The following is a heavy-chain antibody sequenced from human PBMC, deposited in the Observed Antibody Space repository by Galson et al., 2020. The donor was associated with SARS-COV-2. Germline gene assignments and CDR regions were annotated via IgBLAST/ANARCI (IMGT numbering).Heavy chain of an antibody. D-gene: IGHD5-12*01. J-gene: IGHJ4*02. V-gene: IGHV3-33*01. Sequence: QAGESLRLSCAASGFTFSSYGMHWVRQAPGKGLEWVAVIWYDGSNKYYADSVKGRFTISRDNSKNTLYLQMNSLRAEDTAVYYCAREGVEMATIKSGFGLWGQGTLVTVSS. CDR1: GFTFSSYG. CDR3: AREGVEMATIKSGFGL. CDR2: IWYDGSNK.